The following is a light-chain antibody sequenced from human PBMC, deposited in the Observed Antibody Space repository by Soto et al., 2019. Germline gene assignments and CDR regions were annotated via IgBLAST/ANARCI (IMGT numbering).Light chain of an antibody. CDR2: DVS. CDR3: CSYAGSYTLYV. Sequence: QSALTQPRSVCRYPGQTVTISCNGISSDVGVYNYVSWYQQHPGKAPKLMIYDVSKRPSGVPDRFSGSKSGNTASLNISGLQAEDEADYYCCSYAGSYTLYVFGTGTKVTL. V-gene: IGLV2-11*01. CDR1: SSDVGVYNY. J-gene: IGLJ1*01.